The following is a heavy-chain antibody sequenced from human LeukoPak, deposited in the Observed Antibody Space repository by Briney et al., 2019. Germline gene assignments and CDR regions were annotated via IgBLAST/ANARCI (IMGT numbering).Heavy chain of an antibody. CDR1: GFTFSDYS. Sequence: SGGSLRLSCAASGFTFSDYSMNWVRQAPGKGLEWVSYISSTGDTIYYADSVQGRFTISRDNAKNSIYLQMNSLRAEDTAVYYRAREIVGATPPDYWGQGTLVTVSS. V-gene: IGHV3-48*01. D-gene: IGHD1-26*01. CDR3: AREIVGATPPDY. J-gene: IGHJ4*02. CDR2: ISSTGDTI.